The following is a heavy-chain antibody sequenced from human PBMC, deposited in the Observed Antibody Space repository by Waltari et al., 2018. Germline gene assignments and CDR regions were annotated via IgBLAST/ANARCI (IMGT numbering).Heavy chain of an antibody. Sequence: QVQLVQSGAEVKMPGASVKFSCKASGSTFSPKPVHWVRQAPGQGLHWMGRIITNSGGTDYAQEFQGRVTMTRDTSISTVYMELSSVRSDDTAVYYCVRENWYYDYWGQGTQVTVSS. D-gene: IGHD1-1*01. CDR3: VRENWYYDY. CDR1: GSTFSPKP. CDR2: IITNSGGT. V-gene: IGHV1-2*06. J-gene: IGHJ4*02.